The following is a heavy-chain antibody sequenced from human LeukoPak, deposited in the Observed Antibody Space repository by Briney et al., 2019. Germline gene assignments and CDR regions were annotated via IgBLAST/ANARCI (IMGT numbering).Heavy chain of an antibody. CDR1: GFTFSSYA. D-gene: IGHD5-18*01. CDR2: LSGSGGST. V-gene: IGHV3-23*01. J-gene: IGHJ4*02. Sequence: GGSLRLSCAASGFTFSSYAMSWVRQAPGKGLEWVSSLSGSGGSTYYADSVKGRFTISRDNSKNTLYLQMNGLRVEDTAVYYCAKDPHTGYSFAYWGQGTLVTVSS. CDR3: AKDPHTGYSFAY.